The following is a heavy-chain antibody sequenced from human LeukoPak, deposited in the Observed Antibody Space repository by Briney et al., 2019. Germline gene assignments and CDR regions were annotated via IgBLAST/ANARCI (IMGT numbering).Heavy chain of an antibody. CDR1: GGSFSGYY. CDR3: ARSLTYYYDSSGYRDLAFDI. J-gene: IGHJ3*02. D-gene: IGHD3-22*01. CDR2: IYTSGST. V-gene: IGHV4-59*10. Sequence: PSETLSLTCALYGGSFSGYYWSWIRQPAGKGLEWIGRIYTSGSTNYNPSLKSRVTMSVDTSKNQFSLKLSSVTAADTAVYYCARSLTYYYDSSGYRDLAFDIWGQGTMVTVSS.